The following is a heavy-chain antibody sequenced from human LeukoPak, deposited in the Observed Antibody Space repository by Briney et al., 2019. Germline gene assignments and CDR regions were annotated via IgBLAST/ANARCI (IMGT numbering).Heavy chain of an antibody. CDR2: IYYSGSA. Sequence: SETLSLTCSVSGGSISSNGYYWGWIRQPPGKGLEWIGAIYYSGSAYYNPSLKSRVTISVDTSKNQFSLKVTSVTAADTAVYYCARAYGARPYYYFDFWGQGTLVTVSS. CDR1: GGSISSNGYY. CDR3: ARAYGARPYYYFDF. J-gene: IGHJ4*02. D-gene: IGHD4-17*01. V-gene: IGHV4-39*01.